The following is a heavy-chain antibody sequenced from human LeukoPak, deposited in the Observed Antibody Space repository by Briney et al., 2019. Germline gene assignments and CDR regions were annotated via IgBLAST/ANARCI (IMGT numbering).Heavy chain of an antibody. D-gene: IGHD6-25*01. CDR1: GYTFNTYG. V-gene: IGHV1-18*01. CDR2: ISTYNGDT. CDR3: LRDAQRPRLTPDY. J-gene: IGHJ4*02. Sequence: ASVKVSCKASGYTFNTYGISWVRQAPGQGLEWMGWISTYNGDTSYVQNLQGRVTMTTDTSTRTAYMELMSLRSDDTAVYYCLRDAQRPRLTPDYWGQGTLVTVSS.